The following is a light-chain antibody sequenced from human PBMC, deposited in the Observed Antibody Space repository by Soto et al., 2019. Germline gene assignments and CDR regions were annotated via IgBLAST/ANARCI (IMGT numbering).Light chain of an antibody. CDR1: QSISSY. CDR2: AAS. J-gene: IGKJ1*01. Sequence: DIQMTQSPSSLSASVGDRVTITCRASQSISSYLNWYQQKPGKAPKLLIYAASSLQSGVPSRFSGSGSGTDFTLTISSLQPEDFATYYCQQSYSTLVGTFGQGTKVELK. V-gene: IGKV1-39*01. CDR3: QQSYSTLVGT.